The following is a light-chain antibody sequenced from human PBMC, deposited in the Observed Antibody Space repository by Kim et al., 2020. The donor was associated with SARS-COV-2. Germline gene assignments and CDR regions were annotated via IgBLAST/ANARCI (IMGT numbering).Light chain of an antibody. Sequence: ASVGDRVAITCRASQGINGHLAWYQQTPGTAPKLLIYAAFTLQTGVPSRFSGSGSGTDFTLTISSLQPEDFATYYCQQLHSRPLTFGGGTKVDIK. CDR1: QGINGH. CDR3: QQLHSRPLT. J-gene: IGKJ4*01. CDR2: AAF. V-gene: IGKV1-9*01.